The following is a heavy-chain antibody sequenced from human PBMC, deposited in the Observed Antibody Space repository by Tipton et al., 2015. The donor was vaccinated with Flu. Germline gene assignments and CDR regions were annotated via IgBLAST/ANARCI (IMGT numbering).Heavy chain of an antibody. V-gene: IGHV3-53*01. D-gene: IGHD2-15*01. Sequence: VQLVQSGGGLIQPGGSLRLSCATSGFTVSSNHMSWVRQAPGKRPECVSVIYRGGNTYYADSVKDRFTISRDNSKDTLYLQMNSLRAEDTAVYYCARVGSRLNSYGMDVWGQVTTVTVS. CDR2: IYRGGNT. J-gene: IGHJ6*02. CDR1: GFTVSSNH. CDR3: ARVGSRLNSYGMDV.